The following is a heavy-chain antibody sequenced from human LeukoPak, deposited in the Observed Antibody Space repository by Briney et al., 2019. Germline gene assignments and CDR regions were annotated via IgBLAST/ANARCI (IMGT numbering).Heavy chain of an antibody. D-gene: IGHD2-8*01. CDR2: INRDGRST. CDR1: GFTFSSDW. CDR3: AKKVSIS. Sequence: PGGSLRLSCAASGFTFSSDWMHWVRQAPGKGLVWVSRINRDGRSTTYADSVKGRFTISRDNAKNTLYLQMNSLRAEDTAVYYCAKKVSISWGQGTLVTVSS. J-gene: IGHJ4*02. V-gene: IGHV3-74*01.